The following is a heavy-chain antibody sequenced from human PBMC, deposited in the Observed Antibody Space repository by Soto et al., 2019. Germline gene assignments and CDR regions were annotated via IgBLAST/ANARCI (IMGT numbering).Heavy chain of an antibody. J-gene: IGHJ4*02. V-gene: IGHV1-2*02. CDR3: ARGGALDGTSPPFNH. D-gene: IGHD6-19*01. Sequence: ASVKVSCKASGYTFSGHYMHWIRQAPGQGPGWLGWINANSGDTDRAPKFQDRLTMTRDTSISTAYMELSRLRSDDTAVYYCARGGALDGTSPPFNHWGQGTLVTVSS. CDR2: INANSGDT. CDR1: GYTFSGHY.